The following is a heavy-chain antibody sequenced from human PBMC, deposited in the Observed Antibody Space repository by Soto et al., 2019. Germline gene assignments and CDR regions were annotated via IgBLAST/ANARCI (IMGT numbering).Heavy chain of an antibody. Sequence: EVQLLESGGGLVQPGGSLRLSCAASGFTFSSYAMSWVRQAPGKGLEWVSAISGSGGSTYYADSVKGRFTISRDNSKNTLYRQLKSLRAEETAVYYCAKGTIGGYYYYYDGMDVWGQGTTVTVSS. CDR2: ISGSGGST. V-gene: IGHV3-23*01. CDR1: GFTFSSYA. CDR3: AKGTIGGYYYYYDGMDV. J-gene: IGHJ6*02. D-gene: IGHD3-16*01.